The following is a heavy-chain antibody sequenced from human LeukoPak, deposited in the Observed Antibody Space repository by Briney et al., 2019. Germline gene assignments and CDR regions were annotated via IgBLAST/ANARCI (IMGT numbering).Heavy chain of an antibody. J-gene: IGHJ4*02. CDR2: IYYSGST. CDR1: GGSISSSSYY. CDR3: AREYSSSWYERFFDY. V-gene: IGHV4-39*07. D-gene: IGHD6-13*01. Sequence: SETLSLTCTVSGGSISSSSYYWGWIRQPPGKGLEWIGSIYYSGSTYYNPSLKSRVTISVDTSKNQFSLKLSSVTAADTAVYYCAREYSSSWYERFFDYWGQGTLVTVSS.